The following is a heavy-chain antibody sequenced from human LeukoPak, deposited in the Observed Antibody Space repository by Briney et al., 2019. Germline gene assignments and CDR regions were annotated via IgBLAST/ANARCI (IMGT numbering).Heavy chain of an antibody. J-gene: IGHJ4*02. CDR2: INHSGST. Sequence: SETLSLTCAVYGGSFSGYYWSWIRQPPGKGLEWIGEINHSGSTNYNPSLKSRVTISVDTSKNQFSLKLSSVTAADTAVYYCARGADLVRYYFDYWGQGTLVTVSS. CDR1: GGSFSGYY. D-gene: IGHD3/OR15-3a*01. V-gene: IGHV4-34*01. CDR3: ARGADLVRYYFDY.